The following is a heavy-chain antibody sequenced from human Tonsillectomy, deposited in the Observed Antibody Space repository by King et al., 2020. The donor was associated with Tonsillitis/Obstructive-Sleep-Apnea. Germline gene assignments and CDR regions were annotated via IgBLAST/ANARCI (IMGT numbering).Heavy chain of an antibody. J-gene: IGHJ4*02. CDR3: ARGKVGKVWGPAEEPLEC. CDR2: INHSGST. Sequence: VQLQQWGAGLLKPSETLSLTCAVYVGSFSGCYWTCIRQPPGKGLELIGEINHSGSTNYIPSLKSRVTISVDTSKNQFSLKLISVTAADTAVYYCARGKVGKVWGPAEEPLECWGQGTLVTVSS. V-gene: IGHV4-34*01. CDR1: VGSFSGCY. D-gene: IGHD1-14*01.